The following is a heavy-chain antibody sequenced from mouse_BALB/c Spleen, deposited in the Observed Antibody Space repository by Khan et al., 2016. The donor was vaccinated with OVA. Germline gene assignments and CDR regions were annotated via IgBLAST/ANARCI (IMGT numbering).Heavy chain of an antibody. CDR1: GYTFTDFL. CDR2: IYPGSGYT. CDR3: ARAGYGGFAY. Sequence: QVQLQQSGPELVKPGASVKMSCKASGYTFTDFLISWVKQRTGQGLDWIGEIYPGSGYTYYNEKFKGKATLTSDKSSNTAYMQLSSLTSEDSAFYYCARAGYGGFAYWGRGTLVTVST. V-gene: IGHV1-81*01. J-gene: IGHJ3*01. D-gene: IGHD3-2*02.